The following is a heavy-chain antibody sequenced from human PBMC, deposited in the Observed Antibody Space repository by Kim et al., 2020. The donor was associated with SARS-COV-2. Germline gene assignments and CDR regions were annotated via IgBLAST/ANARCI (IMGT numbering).Heavy chain of an antibody. J-gene: IGHJ1*01. V-gene: IGHV3-30*04. CDR1: GFTFSSYA. Sequence: GGSLRLSCAASGFTFSSYAMHWVRQAPGKGLEWVAVISYDGSNKYYADSVKGRFTISRDNSKNTLYLQMNSLRAEDTAVYYCARGGNHHFLTFFCVVWG. CDR2: ISYDGSNK. CDR3: ARGGNHHFLTFFCVV. D-gene: IGHD3-3*01.